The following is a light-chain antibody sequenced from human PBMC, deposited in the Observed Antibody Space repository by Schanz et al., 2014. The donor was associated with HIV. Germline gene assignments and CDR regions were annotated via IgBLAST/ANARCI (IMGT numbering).Light chain of an antibody. J-gene: IGKJ2*01. CDR2: DAS. CDR3: HQRGEWPDT. CDR1: QSVSSH. Sequence: EIVLTQSPAILSLSPGDRATLSCRASQSVSSHLAWYQQKPGQAPRLLIYDASNRATGIPARFSGSGSGTDFTLAINSLAPEDFAVYYCHQRGEWPDTFGQGTKLEIK. V-gene: IGKV3-11*01.